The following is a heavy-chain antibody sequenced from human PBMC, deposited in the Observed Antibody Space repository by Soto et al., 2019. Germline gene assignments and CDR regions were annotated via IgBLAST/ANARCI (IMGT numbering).Heavy chain of an antibody. Sequence: EVQLVESGGGLVQPGGSLRLSCAASGFTFRSYEMNWVRQAPGKGLEWVSYISSSGSTIYYADSVKGRFTISRDNAKISLHLQMNSLRAEDTAVYYCARAAGGATGYYGMDVWGQGTTVPVSS. V-gene: IGHV3-48*03. J-gene: IGHJ6*02. CDR3: ARAAGGATGYYGMDV. D-gene: IGHD1-26*01. CDR2: ISSSGSTI. CDR1: GFTFRSYE.